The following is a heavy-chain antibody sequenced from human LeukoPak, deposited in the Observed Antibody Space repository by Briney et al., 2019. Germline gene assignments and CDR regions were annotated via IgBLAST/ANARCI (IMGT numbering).Heavy chain of an antibody. D-gene: IGHD3-3*01. Sequence: SETLSLTCAVYGGSFSGYYWSWIRQPPGKGLEWLGEINHSGSTNYNPSLKSRVTISVDTSKNQFSLKLSSVTAADTAVYYCARKGGEYYDFWSGYSVGAFDIWGQGTMVTVSS. CDR1: GGSFSGYY. CDR2: INHSGST. V-gene: IGHV4-34*01. J-gene: IGHJ3*02. CDR3: ARKGGEYYDFWSGYSVGAFDI.